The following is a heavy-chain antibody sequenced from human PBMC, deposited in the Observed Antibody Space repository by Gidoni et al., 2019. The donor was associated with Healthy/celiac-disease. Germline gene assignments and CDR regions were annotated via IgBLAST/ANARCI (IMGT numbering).Heavy chain of an antibody. CDR1: GFTFSSYG. J-gene: IGHJ6*02. CDR3: ARVRSRKYYYYGMDV. V-gene: IGHV3-33*01. Sequence: QVQLVESGGGVVQPGRSLRLSCAASGFTFSSYGMHWVRQAPGKGLEWVAVIWYDGSNKYYADSVKGRFTISRDNSKNTLYLQMNSLRAEDTAVYYCARVRSRKYYYYGMDVWGQGTTVTVSS. CDR2: IWYDGSNK. D-gene: IGHD2-2*01.